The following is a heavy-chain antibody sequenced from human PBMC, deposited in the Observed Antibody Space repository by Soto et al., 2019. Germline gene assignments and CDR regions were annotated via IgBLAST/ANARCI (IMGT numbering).Heavy chain of an antibody. J-gene: IGHJ5*02. CDR1: GDSVSSNSAL. CDR3: VREIAPRGFDP. D-gene: IGHD2-21*01. CDR2: TYYRSKWYS. Sequence: SQTLSLTCAISGDSVSSNSALWNWIRQSPSRGLEWLGRTYYRSKWYSDYAVSVKGRITINPDTSKNQFSLQLDSVAPEDTAVYYCVREIAPRGFDPWGHGPLVPVSS. V-gene: IGHV6-1*01.